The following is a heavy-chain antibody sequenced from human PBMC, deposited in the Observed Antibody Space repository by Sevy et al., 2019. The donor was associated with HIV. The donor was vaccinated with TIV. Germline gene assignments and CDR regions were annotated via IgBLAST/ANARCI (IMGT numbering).Heavy chain of an antibody. V-gene: IGHV3-15*01. Sequence: GGSLRLSCAASGFIFSNAWMSWVRQAPGKGLEWVGRIKSKTDGGTIDYAAPVKGRFNISRDDSNKTLYLQMNSLKTEDTGVYYCPTMGYNGGFDIWGQGTMVTVSS. D-gene: IGHD3-10*01. CDR2: IKSKTDGGTI. CDR3: PTMGYNGGFDI. J-gene: IGHJ3*02. CDR1: GFIFSNAW.